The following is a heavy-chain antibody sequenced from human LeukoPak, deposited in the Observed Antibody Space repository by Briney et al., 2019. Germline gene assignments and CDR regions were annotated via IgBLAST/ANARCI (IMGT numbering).Heavy chain of an antibody. Sequence: GGSLRLSCAASGSPFSSYGMHWVRQAPGKGLEWVAVISYDGSNKYYADSVKGRFTISRDNSKNTLYLQMNSLRAEDTAVYYCAKDTGGAAGFDYWGQGTLVTVSS. CDR3: AKDTGGAAGFDY. V-gene: IGHV3-30*18. CDR1: GSPFSSYG. D-gene: IGHD6-13*01. CDR2: ISYDGSNK. J-gene: IGHJ4*02.